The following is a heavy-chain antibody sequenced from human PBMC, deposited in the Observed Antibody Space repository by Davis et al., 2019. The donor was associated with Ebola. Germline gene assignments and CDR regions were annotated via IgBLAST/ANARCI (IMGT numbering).Heavy chain of an antibody. CDR2: IYYSGST. CDR1: GGSISTYY. V-gene: IGHV4-59*01. J-gene: IGHJ4*02. Sequence: PSETLSLTCTVSGGSISTYYWSWIRQPPGKGLEWIGYIYYSGSTNYNPSLKSRVTISVDSSKNQFSLNLRSVTAADSAVYYCAGGYSGRQFVDYWGQGALVAVSS. CDR3: AGGYSGRQFVDY. D-gene: IGHD1-26*01.